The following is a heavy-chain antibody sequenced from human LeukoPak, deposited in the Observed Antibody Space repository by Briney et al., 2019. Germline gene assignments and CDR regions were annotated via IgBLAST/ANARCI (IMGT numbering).Heavy chain of an antibody. CDR1: GFTFSSYA. CDR2: ISYDGSNK. V-gene: IGHV3-30-3*01. Sequence: PGGSLILSCAASGFTFSSYAMHWVRQAPGKGLEWVAVISYDGSNKYYADSVKGRFTISRDNSKNTLYLQMNSLRAEDTAVYYCARNLLVQPSFNYGMDVWGQGTTVTVSS. CDR3: ARNLLVQPSFNYGMDV. D-gene: IGHD6-6*01. J-gene: IGHJ6*02.